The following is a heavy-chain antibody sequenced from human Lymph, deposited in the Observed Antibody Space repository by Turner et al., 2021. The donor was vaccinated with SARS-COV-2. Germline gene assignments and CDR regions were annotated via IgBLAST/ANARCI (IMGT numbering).Heavy chain of an antibody. V-gene: IGHV4-59*01. J-gene: IGHJ4*02. CDR2: IYYSGST. Sequence: QVQLQESGPGLVKPSETLSLTCTVSGGSISSYYWSWIRQPPGKGLEWIGYIYYSGSTNYNPSLMSRVTMSVDTSKNQFSLKLSSVTAADTAVYYCVRGFDYWGQGTLVTVSS. D-gene: IGHD3-10*01. CDR1: GGSISSYY. CDR3: VRGFDY.